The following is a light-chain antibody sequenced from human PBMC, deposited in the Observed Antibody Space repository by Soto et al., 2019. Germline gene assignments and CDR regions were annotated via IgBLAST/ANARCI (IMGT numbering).Light chain of an antibody. CDR1: QKINSW. J-gene: IGKJ4*01. CDR2: KAS. CDR3: QQYNSYSALT. V-gene: IGKV1-5*03. Sequence: DIQVTQSPSTLSASVGDRVTITCRASQKINSWLAWYQQKPGKAPKLLIYKASSLQSGVPSRFSGSGSETEFTLTISSLQPDDFATYYCQQYNSYSALTFGGGTKVEIK.